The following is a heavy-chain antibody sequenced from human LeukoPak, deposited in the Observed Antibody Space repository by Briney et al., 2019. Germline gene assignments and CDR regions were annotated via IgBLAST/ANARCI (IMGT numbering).Heavy chain of an antibody. CDR1: GGSFSGYY. V-gene: IGHV4-34*01. Sequence: SETLSLTCAVYGGSFSGYYWSWIRQPPGKGLEWIGEINHSGSTNYNPSLKSRVTISVDTSKNQFSLKLSSVTAADTAVYYCARHTIVVVPAAPTFFDYWGQGTLVTVSS. D-gene: IGHD2-2*01. J-gene: IGHJ4*02. CDR2: INHSGST. CDR3: ARHTIVVVPAAPTFFDY.